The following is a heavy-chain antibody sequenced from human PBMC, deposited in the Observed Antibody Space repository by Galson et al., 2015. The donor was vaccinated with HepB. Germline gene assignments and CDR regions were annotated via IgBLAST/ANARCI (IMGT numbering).Heavy chain of an antibody. J-gene: IGHJ4*02. Sequence: QSGAEVKKPGESLKISCKGSGYSFTSYWIGWVRQMPGKGLEWMGIIYPGDSDTRYSPSFQGQVTISADKSISTAYLQWSSLKASDTAMYYCARPSLGIAARSPIDYWGQGTLVTVSS. V-gene: IGHV5-51*01. CDR2: IYPGDSDT. CDR3: ARPSLGIAARSPIDY. D-gene: IGHD6-6*01. CDR1: GYSFTSYW.